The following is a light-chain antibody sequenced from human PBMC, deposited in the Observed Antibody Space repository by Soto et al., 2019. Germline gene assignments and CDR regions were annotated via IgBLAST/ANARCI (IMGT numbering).Light chain of an antibody. J-gene: IGKJ5*01. CDR2: GTS. CDR1: ERIYSAY. CDR3: QQYNNWPLT. Sequence: EVGLSQSPGTLSLSRGERATLSCRASERIYSAYLGWYQQKPGQAPRLLIYGTSSRATGIPDRFSGSGSGTDFTLTISRLEPEDFAVYYCQQYNNWPLTFGQGRLLAV. V-gene: IGKV3-20*01.